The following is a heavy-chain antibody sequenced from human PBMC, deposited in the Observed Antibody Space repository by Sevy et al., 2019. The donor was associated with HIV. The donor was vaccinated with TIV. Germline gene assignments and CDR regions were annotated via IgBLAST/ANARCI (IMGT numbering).Heavy chain of an antibody. Sequence: GGSLRLSCTTSGFTFSGSAMHWVRQASGKGLEWIGRIRSKSYNYATTYAPSMKGRFTFSRDDSKNTAFLQMDRLKTDDTAVYYRTKPNHNYGYDDFDFWGQGTLVTVSS. CDR2: IRSKSYNYAT. CDR3: TKPNHNYGYDDFDF. J-gene: IGHJ4*02. CDR1: GFTFSGSA. V-gene: IGHV3-73*01. D-gene: IGHD5-18*01.